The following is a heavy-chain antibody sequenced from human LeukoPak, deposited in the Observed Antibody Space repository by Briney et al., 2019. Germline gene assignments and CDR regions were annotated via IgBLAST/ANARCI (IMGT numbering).Heavy chain of an antibody. CDR1: GGSFSGYY. Sequence: SETLSLTCAVYGGSFSGYYWSWIRQYPGKGLEWIGYIYYSGSTYYNPSLKSRVTISVDTSKNQFSLKLSSVTAADTAVYYCARGLLGWFGELFYAFDIWGQGTMVTVSS. CDR3: ARGLLGWFGELFYAFDI. J-gene: IGHJ3*02. V-gene: IGHV4-31*11. D-gene: IGHD3-10*01. CDR2: IYYSGST.